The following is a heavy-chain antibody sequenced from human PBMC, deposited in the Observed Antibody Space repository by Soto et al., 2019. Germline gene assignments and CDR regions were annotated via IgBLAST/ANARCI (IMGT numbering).Heavy chain of an antibody. CDR2: TSSTASTI. CDR1: GFTFSTYS. V-gene: IGHV3-48*02. Sequence: EVQLVESGGGLVQPGGSLRLSCAASGFTFSTYSMNWVRQAPGTGLEWLSFTSSTASTIYSADSVKGRFTISRDKAKNSLFVEMNSMRYGDRAVYYCAREVRSVDLWGQGTLVAVSS. CDR3: AREVRSVDL. J-gene: IGHJ5*02.